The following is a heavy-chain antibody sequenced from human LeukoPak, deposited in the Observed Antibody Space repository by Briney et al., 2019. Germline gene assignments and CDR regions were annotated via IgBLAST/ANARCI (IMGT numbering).Heavy chain of an antibody. V-gene: IGHV3-23*01. CDR3: AKVGPGDSSRIVVLSAAIFDY. Sequence: PGGSLRLSCAASGFTFSNYAMSWVRQAPGEGLEWVSAISGSGGSTYYADSVKGRFTISRDNSKNTLYLQMNSLRAEDTAVYYCAKVGPGDSSRIVVLSAAIFDYWGQGTLVTVSS. CDR2: ISGSGGST. J-gene: IGHJ4*02. CDR1: GFTFSNYA. D-gene: IGHD2-2*02.